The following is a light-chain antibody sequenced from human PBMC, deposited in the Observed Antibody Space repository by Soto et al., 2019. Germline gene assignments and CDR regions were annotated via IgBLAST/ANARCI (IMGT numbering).Light chain of an antibody. CDR2: KAS. CDR3: QHYNSYSEA. Sequence: MTQSPATLSVSPGERATLSCRASQSVSSNLAWYHQKPGKAPKLLNYKASTLKSGVPSRFSGSGSGTEFTLTISSLQPDDFATYYCQHYNSYSEAFGQGTKVDI. CDR1: QSVSSN. J-gene: IGKJ1*01. V-gene: IGKV1-5*03.